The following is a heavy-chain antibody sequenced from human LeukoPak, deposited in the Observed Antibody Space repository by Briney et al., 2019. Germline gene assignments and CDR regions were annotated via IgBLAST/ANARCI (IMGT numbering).Heavy chain of an antibody. J-gene: IGHJ4*02. CDR3: AKGAPSTTFLYDY. V-gene: IGHV3-7*05. D-gene: IGHD2/OR15-2a*01. CDR1: GLTFSSCW. Sequence: GGSLRLSCAASGLTFSSCWMSWVRQAPGKGLEWVANIKQDGSEQYYVDSVRGRFTISRDNAKNSLYLQMNSLRAEDTAVYYCAKGAPSTTFLYDYWGQGTLVTVSS. CDR2: IKQDGSEQ.